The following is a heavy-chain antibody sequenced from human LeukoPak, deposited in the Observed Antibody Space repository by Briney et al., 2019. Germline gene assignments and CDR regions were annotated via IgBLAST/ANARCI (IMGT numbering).Heavy chain of an antibody. CDR1: SGSFRTYY. J-gene: IGHJ3*02. D-gene: IGHD2-2*01. V-gene: IGHV4-59*01. Sequence: PSETLSLTCTVSSGSFRTYYWSWIRQPPGKGLEWVGYIFYNEGTSYNPSLKSRVAISVDTSNNQLSLKVNSVTAADTAMYYCVKSNSRYQPWTLDIWGRGTMVTVSS. CDR2: IFYNEGT. CDR3: VKSNSRYQPWTLDI.